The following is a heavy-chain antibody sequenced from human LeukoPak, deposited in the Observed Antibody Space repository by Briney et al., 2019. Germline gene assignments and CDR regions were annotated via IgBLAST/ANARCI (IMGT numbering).Heavy chain of an antibody. Sequence: SETLSLTCTVSGGSINSGDYFWSWIRQHPGKGLEWIGYIYYSGNSNYNPSLKSRVTISADTSKNEFSLKLSSVTAADTAIYYCATRSTGVAATFDSWGQGALVTVSS. J-gene: IGHJ4*02. V-gene: IGHV4-61*08. D-gene: IGHD2-15*01. CDR2: IYYSGNS. CDR3: ATRSTGVAATFDS. CDR1: GGSINSGDYF.